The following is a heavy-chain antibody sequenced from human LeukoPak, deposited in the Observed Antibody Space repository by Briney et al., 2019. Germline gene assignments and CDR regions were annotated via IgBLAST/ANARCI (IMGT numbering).Heavy chain of an antibody. V-gene: IGHV1-18*04. J-gene: IGHJ6*04. CDR2: ISSYNGST. CDR3: ARDILWFGEHYYGMDV. Sequence: ASVQVSFKASGYTFTSYGISWVRQAPGQGLAWMGWISSYNGSTNYAQKLQGRVTITTDTSTSTAYMELRSLRSDDTAVYYCARDILWFGEHYYGMDVWGKGTTVTVSS. CDR1: GYTFTSYG. D-gene: IGHD3-10*01.